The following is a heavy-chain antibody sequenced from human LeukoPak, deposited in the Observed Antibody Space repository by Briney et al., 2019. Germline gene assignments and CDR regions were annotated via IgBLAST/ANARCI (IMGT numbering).Heavy chain of an antibody. V-gene: IGHV4-59*13. J-gene: IGHJ4*02. CDR2: IYNRGST. CDR1: GAFISSYY. Sequence: SETLSLTCTVSGAFISSYYWSWLRQPTGKGLECIGYIYNRGSTKSNPSLKSRVTISVDTSKNQFFLKLSSVTAADTDVYYCVSGPYPAAGTDHQFDYWGQGTLVTVSS. D-gene: IGHD6-13*01. CDR3: VSGPYPAAGTDHQFDY.